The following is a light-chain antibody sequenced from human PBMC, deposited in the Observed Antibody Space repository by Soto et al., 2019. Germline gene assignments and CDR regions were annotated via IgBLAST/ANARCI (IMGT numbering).Light chain of an antibody. Sequence: DIQLAQSPSFLSASVGDRVTITCRASGDIKTSLAWYQQKPGKARKFLMYAPSTLQSGVPSRFGGSGSGTEFTLTISGLQAEDFATYYCQQLNHYPLTFGGGTTVEIK. CDR1: GDIKTS. CDR2: APS. CDR3: QQLNHYPLT. V-gene: IGKV1-9*01. J-gene: IGKJ4*01.